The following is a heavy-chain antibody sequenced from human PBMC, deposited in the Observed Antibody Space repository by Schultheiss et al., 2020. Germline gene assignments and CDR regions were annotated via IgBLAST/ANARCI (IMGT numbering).Heavy chain of an antibody. Sequence: GGSLRLSCAASGFTVSSNYMSWVRQAPGKGLEWVSVIYSGGSTYYADSVKGRFTISRDNSKNTLYLQMNSLRAEDTAVYYCAREYSSRTSDAFDIWGQGTMVTVSS. J-gene: IGHJ3*02. V-gene: IGHV3-53*01. CDR2: IYSGGST. CDR1: GFTVSSNY. CDR3: AREYSSRTSDAFDI. D-gene: IGHD6-13*01.